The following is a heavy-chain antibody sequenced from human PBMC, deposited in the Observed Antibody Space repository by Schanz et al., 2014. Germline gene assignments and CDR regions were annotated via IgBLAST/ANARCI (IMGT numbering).Heavy chain of an antibody. J-gene: IGHJ4*02. CDR1: GFTFSSYW. CDR3: ARDGAELYYFDD. V-gene: IGHV3-74*01. D-gene: IGHD1-1*01. Sequence: EVQLVESGGGVVHPGGSLRLSCAASGFTFSSYWMHWVRQAPGKGLVWVSRIQSDGSITTYADSVKGRFAISRDNAKNTLYLQMNGLRAEDTAVFYCARDGAELYYFDDWGQGTLVTVSS. CDR2: IQSDGSIT.